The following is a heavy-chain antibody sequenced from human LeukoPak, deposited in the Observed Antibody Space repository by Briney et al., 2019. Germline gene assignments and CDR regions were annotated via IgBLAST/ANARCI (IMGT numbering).Heavy chain of an antibody. CDR3: ARGYSGSYLDFDY. D-gene: IGHD1-26*01. CDR2: INPNSGGT. CDR1: GYTFTGYY. J-gene: IGHJ4*02. V-gene: IGHV1-2*02. Sequence: GASVKVSCKASGYTFTGYYMHWVRQAPGQGLEWMGWINPNSGGTNYAQKFQGRVTMTRDTSISTAYMELSRLRSDDTAVYYCARGYSGSYLDFDYWGQGTLVTVSS.